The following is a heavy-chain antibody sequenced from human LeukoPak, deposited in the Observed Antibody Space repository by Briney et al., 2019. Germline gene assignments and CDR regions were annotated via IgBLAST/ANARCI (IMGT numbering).Heavy chain of an antibody. V-gene: IGHV4-34*01. CDR3: ARGAAPLDY. CDR2: INHSGGT. D-gene: IGHD6-25*01. Sequence: SETLSLTCAIYGGSFSGYHWTWTRQPPGKGLEWIGEINHSGGTSFNPSLKSRLTITVDTSKNQFSLNLISVTAADTALYYCARGAAPLDYWGQGTLVTVSS. CDR1: GGSFSGYH. J-gene: IGHJ4*02.